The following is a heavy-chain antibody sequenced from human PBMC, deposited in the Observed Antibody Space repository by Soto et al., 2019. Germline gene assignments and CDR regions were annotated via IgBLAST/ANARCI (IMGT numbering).Heavy chain of an antibody. Sequence: SETLSLTCAVYGGSFSGYYWSWIRQPPGKGLEWIGEINHSGSTNYNPSLKSRVTISVDTSKNQFSLKLSSVTAADTAVYYCARLPTMVRGVPPLDYWGQGTLVTVSS. J-gene: IGHJ4*02. D-gene: IGHD3-10*01. V-gene: IGHV4-34*01. CDR2: INHSGST. CDR3: ARLPTMVRGVPPLDY. CDR1: GGSFSGYY.